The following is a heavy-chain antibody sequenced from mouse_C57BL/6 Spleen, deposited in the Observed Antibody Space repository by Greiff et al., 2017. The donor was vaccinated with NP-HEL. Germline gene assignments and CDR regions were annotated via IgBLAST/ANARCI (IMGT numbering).Heavy chain of an antibody. J-gene: IGHJ4*01. Sequence: QVQLQQSGAELVKPGASVKISCTASGYAFSSYGMYWVKQRPGKGLEWIGKIYAGDGDTYYNGKLKGKATLTADKSSSTPYMQLSSLTAADSAVYFCARSGTGAMDYWGQGTSVTVSS. CDR3: ARSGTGAMDY. V-gene: IGHV1-80*01. D-gene: IGHD4-1*01. CDR2: IYAGDGDT. CDR1: GYAFSSYG.